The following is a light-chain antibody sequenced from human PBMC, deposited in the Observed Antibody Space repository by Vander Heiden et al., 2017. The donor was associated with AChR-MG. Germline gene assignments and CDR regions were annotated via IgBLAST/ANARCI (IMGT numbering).Light chain of an antibody. CDR2: YDS. Sequence: SYVLTQPPSVSVAPGKKATITCGGNNIGTESVHWYQQRPGQAPVLVIYYDSDRPSGIPERFSGSNSGNTATLIISRVEAGDEADYYCQVWDRSSDIGVFGGGTKLTVL. CDR1: NIGTES. V-gene: IGLV3-21*04. J-gene: IGLJ3*02. CDR3: QVWDRSSDIGV.